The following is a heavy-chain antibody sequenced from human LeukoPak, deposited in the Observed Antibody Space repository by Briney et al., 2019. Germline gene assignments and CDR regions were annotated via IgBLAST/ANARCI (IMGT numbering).Heavy chain of an antibody. Sequence: TSETLSLTCTVSGGSISSYYWSWIRQPAGKGLEWIGRIYTSGSTTYNPSLKSRVTMSVDTSKNQFSLKLSSVTAADTAVYYCARDRTALGYCSSTSCYSFSWFDPWGQGTLVTVSS. D-gene: IGHD2-2*01. V-gene: IGHV4-4*07. J-gene: IGHJ5*02. CDR3: ARDRTALGYCSSTSCYSFSWFDP. CDR2: IYTSGST. CDR1: GGSISSYY.